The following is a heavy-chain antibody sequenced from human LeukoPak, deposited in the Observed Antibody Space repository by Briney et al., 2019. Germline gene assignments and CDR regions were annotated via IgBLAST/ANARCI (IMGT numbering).Heavy chain of an antibody. CDR3: ARNQQLGGHSYYYYGMDV. CDR1: GFTSIAYA. V-gene: IGHV3-23*01. J-gene: IGHJ6*02. D-gene: IGHD3-16*01. CDR2: ISGGGVTT. Sequence: QTGGSLRLSCVGSGFTSIAYALTWARQAPGKGLEWASGISGGGVTTYYADSVKGRFTISRDNSKNTLYLQMNSLRADDTAIYYCARNQQLGGHSYYYYGMDVWGQGTTVTVSS.